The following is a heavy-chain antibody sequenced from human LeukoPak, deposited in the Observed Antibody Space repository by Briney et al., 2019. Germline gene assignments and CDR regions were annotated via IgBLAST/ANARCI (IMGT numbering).Heavy chain of an antibody. Sequence: SQTLSLTCAVSGGSISSGGYSWSWIRQPPGKGLEWIGYIYHSGSTYYNPSLKSRVTISVDRSKNQFSLKLSSVTAADTAVYYCARGKHYDSSGYYSGSTDFDYWGQGTLVTVSS. CDR1: GGSISSGGYS. J-gene: IGHJ4*02. CDR3: ARGKHYDSSGYYSGSTDFDY. D-gene: IGHD3-22*01. V-gene: IGHV4-30-2*01. CDR2: IYHSGST.